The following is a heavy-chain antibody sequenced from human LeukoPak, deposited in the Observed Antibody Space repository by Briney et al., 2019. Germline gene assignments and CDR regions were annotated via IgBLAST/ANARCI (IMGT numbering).Heavy chain of an antibody. CDR3: ARDRSKYTDGPGPLDWYFDL. J-gene: IGHJ2*01. Sequence: SDTLSLTCTVSGRSISRYYWSWIRQPPGEGLEWLGYIYYSGSTNTNPSLKSRVPLPEATSKNQFSLNVNSVTAADTAVYYCARDRSKYTDGPGPLDWYFDLWGRGTLVTVSS. CDR1: GRSISRYY. CDR2: IYYSGST. D-gene: IGHD5-24*01. V-gene: IGHV4-59*01.